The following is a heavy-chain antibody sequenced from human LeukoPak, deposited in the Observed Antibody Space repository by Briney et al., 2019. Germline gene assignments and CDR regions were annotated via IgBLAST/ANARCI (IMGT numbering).Heavy chain of an antibody. V-gene: IGHV4-59*01. D-gene: IGHD5-18*01. CDR3: ARLGYSYGLGYYYGMDV. Sequence: SETLSLTCTVSGGSISSYYWSWIRQPPGKGLEWIGYIYYSGSTNYNPSLKSRVTISVDTSKNHFSLKLSSVTAADTAVYYCARLGYSYGLGYYYGMDVWGQGTTVTVSS. J-gene: IGHJ6*02. CDR1: GGSISSYY. CDR2: IYYSGST.